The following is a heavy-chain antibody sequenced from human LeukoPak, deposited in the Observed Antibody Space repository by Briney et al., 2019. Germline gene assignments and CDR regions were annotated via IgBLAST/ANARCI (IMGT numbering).Heavy chain of an antibody. J-gene: IGHJ4*02. D-gene: IGHD5/OR15-5a*01. CDR2: ISYDGSNK. CDR1: GFTFSSYA. CDR3: AKESNSVNGY. Sequence: GGSLRLSCAASGFTFSSYAMHWVRQAPGKGLEWVAVISYDGSNKYYADSVKGRFTISRDNSKNTLYLQINSLRAEDTAVYYCAKESNSVNGYWGQGTLVTVSS. V-gene: IGHV3-30-3*01.